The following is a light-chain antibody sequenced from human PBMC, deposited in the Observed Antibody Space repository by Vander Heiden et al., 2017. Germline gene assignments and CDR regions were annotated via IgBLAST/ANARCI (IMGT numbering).Light chain of an antibody. CDR1: SSDIGGYSY. CDR3: CSYTSSSTLYV. J-gene: IGLJ1*01. Sequence: QSALTQPASVSGSPGQSITISCTGSSSDIGGYSYVSWYQQHPGKAPKLMIHDVSDRPSGVSNRFSGSKSGNTASLTISGLQAEDEADYYCCSYTSSSTLYVFGTGTKVTVL. CDR2: DVS. V-gene: IGLV2-14*03.